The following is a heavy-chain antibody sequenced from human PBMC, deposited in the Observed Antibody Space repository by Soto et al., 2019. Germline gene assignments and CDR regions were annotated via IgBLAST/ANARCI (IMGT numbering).Heavy chain of an antibody. D-gene: IGHD3-10*01. Sequence: QVQLVQSGAEVKKPGSSVRVSCKASRGTFTFYSINWVRQAPGLGLGWMGRINPILSMSTYAQRFQGRVTMTAEKSTSTAYMELSSLRSEDTAMYYCASSYGSGYRAFDYWGQGALVTVSS. J-gene: IGHJ4*02. CDR2: INPILSMS. V-gene: IGHV1-69*02. CDR1: RGTFTFYS. CDR3: ASSYGSGYRAFDY.